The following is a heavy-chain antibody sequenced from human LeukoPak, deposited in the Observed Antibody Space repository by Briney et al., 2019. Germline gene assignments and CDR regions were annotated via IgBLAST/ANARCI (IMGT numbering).Heavy chain of an antibody. Sequence: GGSLRLSCAASGFTFSSYAIHWVRQAPGKGLEYVSAISSNGGSTYYANSVKGRFTISRDNSKNTLYLQMGSLRAEDMAVYYCARSAVTDDFDYWGQGTLVTVSS. CDR3: ARSAVTDDFDY. D-gene: IGHD4-17*01. V-gene: IGHV3-64*01. CDR2: ISSNGGST. J-gene: IGHJ4*02. CDR1: GFTFSSYA.